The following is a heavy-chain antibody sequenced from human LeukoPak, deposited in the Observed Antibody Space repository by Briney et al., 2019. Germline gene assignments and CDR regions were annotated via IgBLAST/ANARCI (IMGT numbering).Heavy chain of an antibody. J-gene: IGHJ4*02. Sequence: GGSLRLSCVGSGFTFRSHAMSWVRQAPEKGLEFVSGIYENGGTTYYADSVKGRFSISRDNSKSTLCLQMNSLRAEDTAVYYCAKQLGYCSDGSCYFPYWGQGTLVTVSS. D-gene: IGHD2-15*01. CDR1: GFTFRSHA. CDR3: AKQLGYCSDGSCYFPY. V-gene: IGHV3-23*01. CDR2: IYENGGTT.